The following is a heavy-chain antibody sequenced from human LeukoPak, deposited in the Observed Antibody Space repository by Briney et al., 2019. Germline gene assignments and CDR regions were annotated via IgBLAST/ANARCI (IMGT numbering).Heavy chain of an antibody. Sequence: ASVKVSCKASGYTFTGYYMRWVRQAPGQGLEWMGWINPISGGTNYAQKFQGRVTMTRDTSISTAYMELSRLRSDDTAVYYCARDRVGYCSGGSCLYFDYWGQGTLVTVSS. CDR1: GYTFTGYY. V-gene: IGHV1-2*02. CDR3: ARDRVGYCSGGSCLYFDY. D-gene: IGHD2-15*01. J-gene: IGHJ4*02. CDR2: INPISGGT.